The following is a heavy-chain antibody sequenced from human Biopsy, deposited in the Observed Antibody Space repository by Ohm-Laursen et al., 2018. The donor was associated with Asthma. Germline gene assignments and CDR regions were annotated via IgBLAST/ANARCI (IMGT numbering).Heavy chain of an antibody. CDR2: ISFDGSNK. CDR3: ASYEVVTAILPMDV. Sequence: SLRLSCSASGFSLSRYGMHWVRQAPGKGLEWVAVISFDGSNKYYGDSVKGRFTIARDNSKNTVYLQMNSLRAEDTAVYYCASYEVVTAILPMDVWGQGTTVTVSS. D-gene: IGHD2-21*02. V-gene: IGHV3-30*03. J-gene: IGHJ6*02. CDR1: GFSLSRYG.